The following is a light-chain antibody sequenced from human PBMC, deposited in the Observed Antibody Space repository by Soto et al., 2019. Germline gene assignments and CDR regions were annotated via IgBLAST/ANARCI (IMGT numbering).Light chain of an antibody. CDR1: SSDVGSYNV. CDR3: CPYAGRSKV. Sequence: QSALTQPASVSGSPGQSITISCTGTSSDVGSYNVVSWYQQHPGKAPKLMIYEGSKRPSGVSNRFSGSKSGNTASLTIPGLQAEDEADYYCCPYAGRSKVFGGGTKLTVL. CDR2: EGS. V-gene: IGLV2-23*01. J-gene: IGLJ2*01.